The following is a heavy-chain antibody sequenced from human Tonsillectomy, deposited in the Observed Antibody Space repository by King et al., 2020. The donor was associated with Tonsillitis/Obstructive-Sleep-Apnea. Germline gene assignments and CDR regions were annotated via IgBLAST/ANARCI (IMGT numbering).Heavy chain of an antibody. CDR1: GDSISSYY. V-gene: IGHV4-59*01. J-gene: IGHJ4*02. D-gene: IGHD6-19*01. CDR3: ARGRSPGWYNNFGY. Sequence: VQLQESGPGLVKPSETLSLTCTVSGDSISSYYWSWIRQSPGKGLEWLGYIIYSGSTDYNPSLKSRVTISVDTSKNEFSLDVASVGAADTAVFNCARGRSPGWYNNFGYGGQGTLASAS. CDR2: IIYSGST.